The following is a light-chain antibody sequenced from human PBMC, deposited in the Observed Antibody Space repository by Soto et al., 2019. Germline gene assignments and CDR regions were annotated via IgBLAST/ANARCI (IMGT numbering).Light chain of an antibody. J-gene: IGLJ2*01. CDR1: SSDVAGYEY. CDR3: SSYAGSNNLHVL. CDR2: GVI. V-gene: IGLV2-8*01. Sequence: QSALTQPPSASGSPGQSVTISCTGSSSDVAGYEYVSWYQQHPGKAPKLIIYGVIKRPSGVPDRFSGSKSGNTASLTVSGLQAEDEADYCCSSYAGSNNLHVLFGGGTKLTVL.